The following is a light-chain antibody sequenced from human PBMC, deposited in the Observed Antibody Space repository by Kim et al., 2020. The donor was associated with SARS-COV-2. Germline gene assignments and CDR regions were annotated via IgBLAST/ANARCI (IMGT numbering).Light chain of an antibody. V-gene: IGKV1-5*03. Sequence: SASIGDSVTMTCRDSETIRSRMAWYQQKPGKVPTLLIYEASTLESGVPSRFSGSRSGTEFTLTISSLQPDDFATYYCQQYNDYSATFGQGTKLEI. J-gene: IGKJ2*01. CDR2: EAS. CDR1: ETIRSR. CDR3: QQYNDYSAT.